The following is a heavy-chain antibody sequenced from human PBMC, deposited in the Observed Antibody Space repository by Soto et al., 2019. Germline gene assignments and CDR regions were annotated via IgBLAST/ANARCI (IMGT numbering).Heavy chain of an antibody. J-gene: IGHJ5*02. CDR2: IYHSGGT. D-gene: IGHD4-17*01. CDR3: ARTMTTSGWFDP. CDR1: GGPITSGGYS. V-gene: IGHV4-30-2*01. Sequence: PSETLSITCAVSGGPITSGGYSWSWIRQPPGKGLEWIGYIYHSGGTYYNPSLKSRVTLSIDRTKKQFSLKLKSVTAADTAVYFCARTMTTSGWFDPWGQGTLVTVSS.